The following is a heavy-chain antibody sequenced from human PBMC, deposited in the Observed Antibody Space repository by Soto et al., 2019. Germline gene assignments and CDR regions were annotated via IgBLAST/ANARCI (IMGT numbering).Heavy chain of an antibody. V-gene: IGHV4-34*01. J-gene: IGHJ6*03. CDR3: ARVRITMVRGVSYYYYYMDV. Sequence: SETLSLTCAVYGGSFSGYYWSWIRQPPGKGLEWIGEINHSGSTNYNPSLKSRVTISVDTSKNQFSLKLSSVTAADTAVYYCARVRITMVRGVSYYYYYMDVWGKGTTVTVSS. CDR1: GGSFSGYY. CDR2: INHSGST. D-gene: IGHD3-10*01.